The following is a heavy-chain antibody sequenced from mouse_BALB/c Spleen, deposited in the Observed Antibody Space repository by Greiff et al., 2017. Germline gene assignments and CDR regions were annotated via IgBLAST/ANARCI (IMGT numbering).Heavy chain of an antibody. CDR3: ARGRPYYAMDY. CDR1: GYTFTSYW. CDR2: IDPSDSYT. J-gene: IGHJ4*01. Sequence: QVHVKQSGAELVKPGASVKLSCKASGYTFTSYWMHWVKQRPGQGLEWIGEIDPSDSYTNYNQKFKGKATLTVDKSSSTAYMQLSSLTSEDSAVYYCARGRPYYAMDYWGQGTSVTVSS. V-gene: IGHV1-69*02.